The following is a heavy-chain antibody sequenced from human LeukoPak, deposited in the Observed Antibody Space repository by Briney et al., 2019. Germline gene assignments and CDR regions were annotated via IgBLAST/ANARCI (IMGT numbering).Heavy chain of an antibody. J-gene: IGHJ4*02. V-gene: IGHV1-18*01. Sequence: ASVKVSCKASGYTFTSYGISWVRQAPGQGLEWMGWISAYNGNTNYAQKLQGRITMTTDTSTSTAYMELRSLRSDDTAVYYCARRSDIVATIDFDYWGQGTLVTVSS. CDR3: ARRSDIVATIDFDY. D-gene: IGHD5-12*01. CDR1: GYTFTSYG. CDR2: ISAYNGNT.